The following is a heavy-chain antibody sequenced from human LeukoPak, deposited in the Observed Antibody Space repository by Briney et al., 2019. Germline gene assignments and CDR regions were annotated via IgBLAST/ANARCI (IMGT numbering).Heavy chain of an antibody. V-gene: IGHV4-39*07. CDR1: GVSISSDDYF. CDR2: IYYSGST. CDR3: ASYIAAAGNFDY. D-gene: IGHD6-13*01. J-gene: IGHJ4*02. Sequence: PSETLSLTCTVSGVSISSDDYFWGWIRQPPGKGLEWIGSIYYSGSTYYNPSLKSRVTISVDTSKNQFSLKLSSVTAADTAVYYCASYIAAAGNFDYWGQGTLVTVSS.